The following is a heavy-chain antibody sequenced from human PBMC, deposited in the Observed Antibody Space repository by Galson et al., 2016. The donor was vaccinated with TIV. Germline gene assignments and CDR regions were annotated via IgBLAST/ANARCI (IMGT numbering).Heavy chain of an antibody. CDR2: IIPIFGTG. D-gene: IGHD3-10*01. J-gene: IGHJ6*03. CDR1: GGSFMNYA. CDR3: ARVRFGELSGYYYYMDV. V-gene: IGHV1-69*13. Sequence: SVKVSCKASGGSFMNYAVSWVRQAPGQGLEWMGRIIPIFGTGNYAQKFQGRVTITADASTSTVYMELRSLRSEDTAMYYCARVRFGELSGYYYYMDVWGKGTTVTVSS.